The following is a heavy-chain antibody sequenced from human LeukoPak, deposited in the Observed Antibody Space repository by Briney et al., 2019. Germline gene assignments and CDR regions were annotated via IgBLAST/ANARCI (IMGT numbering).Heavy chain of an antibody. Sequence: GASVKVSCKASGYTFTGYYMHWVRQAPGQGLEWMGWINPNSGGTNYAQKFQGRVTMTRDKSISTAYMELSRLRSDDTAVYYCARQPSSSPRWFDPWGQGTLVTVSS. J-gene: IGHJ5*02. CDR1: GYTFTGYY. D-gene: IGHD2-2*01. CDR3: ARQPSSSPRWFDP. CDR2: INPNSGGT. V-gene: IGHV1-2*02.